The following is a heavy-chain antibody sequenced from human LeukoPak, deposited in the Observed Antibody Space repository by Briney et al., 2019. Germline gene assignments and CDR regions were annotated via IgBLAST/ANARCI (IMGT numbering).Heavy chain of an antibody. CDR3: ARLASHYYYYYGMDV. D-gene: IGHD6-6*01. CDR1: GGSISSSSYY. Sequence: SETLSLTCTVSGGSISSSSYYWGWIRQPPGKGLEWIGSIYYSGSTYYNPSPKSRVTISVDTSKNQFSLKLSSVTAADTAVYYCARLASHYYYYYGMDVWGQGTTVTVSS. CDR2: IYYSGST. J-gene: IGHJ6*02. V-gene: IGHV4-39*01.